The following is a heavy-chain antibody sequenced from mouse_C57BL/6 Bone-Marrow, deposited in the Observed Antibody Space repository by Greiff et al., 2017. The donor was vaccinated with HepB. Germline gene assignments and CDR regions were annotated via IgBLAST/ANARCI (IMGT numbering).Heavy chain of an antibody. Sequence: EVKLQESGPGMVKPSQSLSLTCTVTGYSITSGYDWHWIRHFPGNKLEWMGYISYSGSTNYNPSLKSRISITHDTSKNHFFLKLNSVTTEDTATYYGAREHYDGDRGTWFAYWGQGTLVTVSA. V-gene: IGHV3-1*01. CDR2: ISYSGST. CDR1: GYSITSGYD. J-gene: IGHJ3*01. CDR3: AREHYDGDRGTWFAY. D-gene: IGHD2-3*01.